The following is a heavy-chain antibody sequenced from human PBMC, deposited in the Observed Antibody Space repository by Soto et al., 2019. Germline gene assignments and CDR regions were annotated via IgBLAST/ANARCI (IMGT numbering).Heavy chain of an antibody. D-gene: IGHD3-22*01. V-gene: IGHV4-4*07. J-gene: IGHJ6*02. CDR2: IYTSGSA. CDR1: GGSISSYY. Sequence: PSATLSLTCTVSGGSISSYYWSWIRQPAGKGLEWIGRIYTSGSANYNPSLKSRVTMSVDTSKNQFSLKLSSVTAADTAVYYCEREPGYYDSSGYAYYYYYYGMDVWGQGTTVTVSS. CDR3: EREPGYYDSSGYAYYYYYYGMDV.